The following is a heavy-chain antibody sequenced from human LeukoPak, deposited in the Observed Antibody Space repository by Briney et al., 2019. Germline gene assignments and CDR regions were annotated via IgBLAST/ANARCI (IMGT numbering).Heavy chain of an antibody. CDR1: DGSISDYF. Sequence: SETLSLTCTVPDGSISDYFWSWIRQPPGKGLEWIGYIYYTGMTNSNPSLKSRVTISMDTSKNQFSLNLRSVTAADTAIYYCARHGRMVIMSKFSTGIDQWGQGTLVTVSS. V-gene: IGHV4-59*08. CDR3: ARHGRMVIMSKFSTGIDQ. D-gene: IGHD2-8*01. J-gene: IGHJ4*02. CDR2: IYYTGMT.